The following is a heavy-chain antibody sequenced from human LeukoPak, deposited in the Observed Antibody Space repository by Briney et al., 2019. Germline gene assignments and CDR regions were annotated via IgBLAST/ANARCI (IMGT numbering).Heavy chain of an antibody. CDR1: GFTFSSYA. V-gene: IGHV3-23*01. CDR3: AKVGSGSYYLDY. CDR2: ISGSGGST. Sequence: GGSLRLSCAASGFTFSSYAMSWVRQAPGKGLEWVSAISGSGGSTYYADSVKGRFTISGDNSKNTLYLQMNSLRAEDTAVYYCAKVGSGSYYLDYWGQGTLVTVSS. J-gene: IGHJ4*02. D-gene: IGHD1-26*01.